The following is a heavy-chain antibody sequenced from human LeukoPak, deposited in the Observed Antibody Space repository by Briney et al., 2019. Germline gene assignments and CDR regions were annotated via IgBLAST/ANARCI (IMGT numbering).Heavy chain of an antibody. CDR2: ISRGGVGT. Sequence: PGGSLRLSCAASGFIFSTYDMSWVRQAPGKGLQWVSSISRGGVGTYYADSVKGRFTISRDNSKNTLYLQVNSLRAEDTAVYYCAKDRPSPMLVAPNDYWGQGTLVTVSS. CDR3: AKDRPSPMLVAPNDY. J-gene: IGHJ4*02. CDR1: GFIFSTYD. V-gene: IGHV3-23*01. D-gene: IGHD2-15*01.